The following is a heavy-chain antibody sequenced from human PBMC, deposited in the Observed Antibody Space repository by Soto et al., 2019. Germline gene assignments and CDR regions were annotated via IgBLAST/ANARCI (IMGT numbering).Heavy chain of an antibody. J-gene: IGHJ6*03. CDR2: IYYSGST. CDR1: GGSISSYY. Sequence: ASETLSLTCTVSGGSISSYYWSWIRQPPGKGLEWIGYIYYSGSTNYNPSLKSRVTISVDTSKNQFSLKLSSVTAADTAVYYCARARVFGVVTRYYYYMDVWGKGTTVTVSS. CDR3: ARARVFGVVTRYYYYMDV. D-gene: IGHD3-3*01. V-gene: IGHV4-59*01.